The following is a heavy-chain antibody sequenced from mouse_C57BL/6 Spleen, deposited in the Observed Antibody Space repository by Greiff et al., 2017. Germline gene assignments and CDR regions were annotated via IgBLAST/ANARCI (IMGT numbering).Heavy chain of an antibody. D-gene: IGHD1-1*01. CDR3: ERGGTTVVEDWYFDV. Sequence: EVQGVESGPELVKPGASVKISCKASGYSFTGYYMNWVKQSPDKSLEWIGEINPSTGGTTYNQKFKAKATLTVDKSSSTAYMQLKSLTSEDSAVYYCERGGTTVVEDWYFDVWGTGTTGTVSA. J-gene: IGHJ1*03. CDR1: GYSFTGYY. CDR2: INPSTGGT. V-gene: IGHV1-42*01.